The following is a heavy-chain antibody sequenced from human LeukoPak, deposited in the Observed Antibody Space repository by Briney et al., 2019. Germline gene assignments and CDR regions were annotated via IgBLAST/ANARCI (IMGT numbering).Heavy chain of an antibody. Sequence: PGGSLRLSCAASGFTFSSYEMNWVRQAPGKGLEWVSYISSSGSTKYYADSVKGRFTISRDNAKNSLYLQMNSLTAGDTAVYYCARGPPRGKYYYMDVWGKGTTVTVSS. J-gene: IGHJ6*03. CDR1: GFTFSSYE. V-gene: IGHV3-48*03. CDR2: ISSSGSTK. D-gene: IGHD1-1*01. CDR3: ARGPPRGKYYYMDV.